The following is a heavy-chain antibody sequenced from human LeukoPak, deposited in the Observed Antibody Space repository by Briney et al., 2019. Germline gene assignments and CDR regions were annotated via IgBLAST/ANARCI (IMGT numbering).Heavy chain of an antibody. CDR1: GGTFSSYA. CDR3: ARALWSGYPEYFQH. D-gene: IGHD3-3*01. V-gene: IGHV1-2*02. CDR2: INPNSGGT. J-gene: IGHJ1*01. Sequence: ASVKVSCKASGGTFSSYAISWVRQAPGQGLEWMGWINPNSGGTNYAQKFQGRVTMTRDTSISTAYMELSRLRSDDTAVYYCARALWSGYPEYFQHWGQGTLVTVSS.